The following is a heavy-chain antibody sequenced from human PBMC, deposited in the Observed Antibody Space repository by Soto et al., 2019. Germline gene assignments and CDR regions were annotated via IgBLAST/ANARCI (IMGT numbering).Heavy chain of an antibody. CDR2: IYYSGST. CDR1: GGSISSYY. Sequence: SETLSLTCTVSGGSISSYYWSWIRQPPGKGLEWIGYIYYSGSTNYNPSLKSRVTISVDTSKNQFSLKLSSVTAADTAVYYCARGLKGSGSYYKGHFDYWGQGTLVTVSS. J-gene: IGHJ4*02. D-gene: IGHD3-10*01. V-gene: IGHV4-59*01. CDR3: ARGLKGSGSYYKGHFDY.